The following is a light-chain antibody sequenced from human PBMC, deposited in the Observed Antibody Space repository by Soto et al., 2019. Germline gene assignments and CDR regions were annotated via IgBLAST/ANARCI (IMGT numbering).Light chain of an antibody. CDR3: CSYAGSYFCYV. Sequence: QSALTQPRSVSGSPGQSVTISCTGTSSDVGGYNYVSWYQQHPGKAPKLMIYDVSKRPSGVPDRFSGSKSGNTASLTISGLQAEDEADYYCCSYAGSYFCYVFGTGTKLTVL. V-gene: IGLV2-11*01. J-gene: IGLJ1*01. CDR2: DVS. CDR1: SSDVGGYNY.